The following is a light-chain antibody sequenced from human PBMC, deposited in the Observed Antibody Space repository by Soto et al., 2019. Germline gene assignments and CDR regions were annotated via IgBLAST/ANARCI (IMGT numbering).Light chain of an antibody. J-gene: IGLJ1*01. CDR2: EVT. CDR3: SSYAGRNLLL. V-gene: IGLV2-14*01. Sequence: QSALTQPASVSGSPGQSITISCTGTSSDVGGYNHVSWYQIHPGKAPKLIIYEVTSRPSGVSYRFSGSKSGNSASLTISGLQAEDEADYYCSSYAGRNLLLFGAGTKVTVL. CDR1: SSDVGGYNH.